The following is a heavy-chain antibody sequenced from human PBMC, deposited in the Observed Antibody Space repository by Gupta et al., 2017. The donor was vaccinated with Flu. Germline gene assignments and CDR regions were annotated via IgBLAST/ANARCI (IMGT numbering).Heavy chain of an antibody. CDR1: GFTFSNAW. Sequence: EVQLVESGGGLVKPGGSLRLSCAASGFTFSNAWMSWVRQAPGKGLEWVGRMKSKTDGGTTDYAAPVKGRFTISRDDSKNTLYLQMNSLKTEDTAVYYCTTDVHDYGDYFDYWGQGTLVTVSS. V-gene: IGHV3-15*01. D-gene: IGHD4-17*01. CDR2: MKSKTDGGTT. J-gene: IGHJ4*02. CDR3: TTDVHDYGDYFDY.